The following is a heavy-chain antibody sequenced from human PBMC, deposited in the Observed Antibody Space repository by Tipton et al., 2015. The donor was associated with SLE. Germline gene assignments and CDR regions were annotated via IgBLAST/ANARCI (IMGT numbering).Heavy chain of an antibody. CDR1: GFTFSSNT. J-gene: IGHJ6*03. CDR2: INRDASST. V-gene: IGHV3-74*01. D-gene: IGHD2-2*02. Sequence: SLRLSCAAAGFTFSSNTMIWVRQAPGKGLQWVSSINRDASSTTYADSVKGRFTISRDNAKNTLYLQMNSLRAEDTAVYYCARVRVGYCSSTSCYTYMDVWGKGTTVTVSS. CDR3: ARVRVGYCSSTSCYTYMDV.